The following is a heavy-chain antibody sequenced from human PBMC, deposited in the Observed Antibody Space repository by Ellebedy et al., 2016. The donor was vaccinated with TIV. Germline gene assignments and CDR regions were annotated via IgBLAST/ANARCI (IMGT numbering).Heavy chain of an antibody. CDR3: AKFFRKENAFDY. CDR2: ISGGSRNT. CDR1: GFTFKDYT. V-gene: IGHV3-23*01. J-gene: IGHJ4*02. Sequence: GGSLRLSCAASGFTFKDYTMSWVSQAPGKGLEWVAGISGGSRNTYYRDSVKGRFTISRDNSKSSLSLQMNTLRAEDTAVYYCAKFFRKENAFDYWGQGTLVTVSS. D-gene: IGHD2-8*01.